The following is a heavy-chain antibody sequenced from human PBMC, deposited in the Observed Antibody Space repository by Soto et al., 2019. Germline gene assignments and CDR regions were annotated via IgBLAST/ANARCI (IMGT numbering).Heavy chain of an antibody. J-gene: IGHJ6*04. CDR2: LIPNFDTP. CDR3: AVERVREILIFASSGVHV. CDR1: GGTFNNYA. V-gene: IGHV1-69*01. Sequence: QVQLVQSGAEVKKPGASVKVSCKTSGGTFNNYAISWVRQAPGQGLEWMGGLIPNFDTPNYAQKFQDRVTIIADESTSAVSMELRSLRSDDTAVYYCAVERVREILIFASSGVHVGGKGTTVTVSS. D-gene: IGHD3-10*01.